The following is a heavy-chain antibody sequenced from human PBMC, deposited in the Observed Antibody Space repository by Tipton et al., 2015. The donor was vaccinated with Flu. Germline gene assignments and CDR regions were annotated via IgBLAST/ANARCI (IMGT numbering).Heavy chain of an antibody. D-gene: IGHD2-8*01. CDR2: VHETGRT. V-gene: IGHV4-38-2*02. CDR3: AREGPYVYGMDV. Sequence: TLSLTCSVSGDSIGSRYFWGWIRQPPGKGLEWIGNVHETGRTYYNPSLRSRVTITVDRPKNHFSLRLTSVTAADTAVYFCAREGPYVYGMDVWGQGTTVTVSS. J-gene: IGHJ6*02. CDR1: GDSIGSRYF.